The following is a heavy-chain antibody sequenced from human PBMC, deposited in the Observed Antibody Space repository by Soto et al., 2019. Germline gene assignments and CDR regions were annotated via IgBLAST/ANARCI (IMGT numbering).Heavy chain of an antibody. D-gene: IGHD3-22*01. CDR3: ERGGVIVVGLDV. V-gene: IGHV3-74*01. Sequence: EVQLVESGGGLVQPGGSLRLSCAGTGFTFSTYWMHWVRQAPGKGLEWVSRIKTDGTITGYADSVKGRFTISRDNAKNTLYLQVNSLRAEDTAVYYCERGGVIVVGLDVWGQGTTVTVSS. J-gene: IGHJ6*02. CDR1: GFTFSTYW. CDR2: IKTDGTIT.